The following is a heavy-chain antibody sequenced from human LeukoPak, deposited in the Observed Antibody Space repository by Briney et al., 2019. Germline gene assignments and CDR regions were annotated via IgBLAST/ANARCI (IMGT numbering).Heavy chain of an antibody. CDR3: TTLAAAGRWVEDY. CDR1: GFTFSNAW. J-gene: IGHJ4*02. Sequence: GGSLRLSCAASGFTFSNAWMSWVRQAPGKGLEWVGRIKSKTDGGTTDYAAPVKGRFTISRDDSKNTLYLQMNSLKTEDTAVYYCTTLAAAGRWVEDYWGQGTLVTVSS. D-gene: IGHD6-13*01. V-gene: IGHV3-15*01. CDR2: IKSKTDGGTT.